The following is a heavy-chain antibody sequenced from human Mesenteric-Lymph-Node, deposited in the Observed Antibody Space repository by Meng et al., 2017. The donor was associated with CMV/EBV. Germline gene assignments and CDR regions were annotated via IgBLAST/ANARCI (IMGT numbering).Heavy chain of an antibody. J-gene: IGHJ4*02. CDR1: GCTFDDYT. Sequence: SGCTFDDYTRHWVRKAPGKGLEWVSLISWDGSSTYYADSVKGRFTISRDNSKNSLYLQMNSLRTEDTALYYCAKGKGDSSSWSPFDYWGQGTLVTVSS. CDR3: AKGKGDSSSWSPFDY. D-gene: IGHD6-13*01. V-gene: IGHV3-43*01. CDR2: ISWDGSST.